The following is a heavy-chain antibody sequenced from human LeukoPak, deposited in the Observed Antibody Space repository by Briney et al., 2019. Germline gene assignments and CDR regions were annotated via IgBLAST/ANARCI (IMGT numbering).Heavy chain of an antibody. CDR3: ARGWWCLDY. CDR2: INHSGST. CDR1: GGSFSGYY. D-gene: IGHD2-8*02. Sequence: PSETLSLTCAVYGGSFSGYYWSWIRQPPGKGLEWIGEINHSGSTNYNPSLKSRVTISVDTSKNQFSLKLSSVTAADTAVYYCARGWWCLDYWGQGTLVTVSS. J-gene: IGHJ4*02. V-gene: IGHV4-34*01.